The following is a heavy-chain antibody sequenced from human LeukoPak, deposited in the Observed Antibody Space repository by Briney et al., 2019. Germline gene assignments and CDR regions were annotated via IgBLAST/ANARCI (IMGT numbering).Heavy chain of an antibody. Sequence: SETLSLTCTVSGGSISSYYWSWLRQPPGKGLEWIGYIYYSGSTNYNPSLKSRVTISVDTSKNQFSLKLSSVTAADTAVYYCATARLVSGYYYSDYWGQGTLVTVSS. V-gene: IGHV4-59*01. D-gene: IGHD3-22*01. J-gene: IGHJ4*02. CDR1: GGSISSYY. CDR3: ATARLVSGYYYSDY. CDR2: IYYSGST.